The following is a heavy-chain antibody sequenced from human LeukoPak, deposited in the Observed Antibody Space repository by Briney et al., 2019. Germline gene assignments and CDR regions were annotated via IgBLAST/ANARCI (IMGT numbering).Heavy chain of an antibody. CDR2: IYYSGST. CDR1: GGSISSGGYY. Sequence: SETLSLTCTVSGGSISSGGYYWSWIRQHPGKGLEWIGYIYYSGSTYYNPSLKSRVTISVDTSKNQFSLKLSSVTAADTAVYYCARGDNESYDAFDIWGQGTMVTVSS. V-gene: IGHV4-31*03. CDR3: ARGDNESYDAFDI. J-gene: IGHJ3*02. D-gene: IGHD1-1*01.